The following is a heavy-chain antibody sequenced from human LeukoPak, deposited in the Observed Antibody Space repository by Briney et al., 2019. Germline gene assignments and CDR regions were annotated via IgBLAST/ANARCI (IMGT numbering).Heavy chain of an antibody. D-gene: IGHD6-13*01. CDR1: GFTFSSYG. J-gene: IGHJ5*02. Sequence: GGSLRLSRAASGFTFSSYGMHWVRQAPGKGLEWVAFIRYDGSNKYYADSVKGRFTISRDNSKNTLYLQMNSLRAEDTAVYYCAKDLEAIAAAGTNWFDPWGQGTLVTVSS. CDR2: IRYDGSNK. CDR3: AKDLEAIAAAGTNWFDP. V-gene: IGHV3-30*02.